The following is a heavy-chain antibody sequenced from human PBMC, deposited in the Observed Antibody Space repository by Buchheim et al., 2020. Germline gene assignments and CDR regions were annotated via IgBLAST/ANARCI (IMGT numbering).Heavy chain of an antibody. CDR1: GFTFSSYA. V-gene: IGHV3-23*01. CDR3: SKGVGSSIHYYGMDV. J-gene: IGHJ6*02. Sequence: EVQLLESGGGLVQPGGSLRLSCAASGFTFSSYAMNWVRQAPGKGLEWVSVIPGSGTSTYYADSVKGRFTISRANSKNTLYLQMNRLRAEDTAVYYCSKGVGSSIHYYGMDVWGQGTT. D-gene: IGHD1-26*01. CDR2: IPGSGTST.